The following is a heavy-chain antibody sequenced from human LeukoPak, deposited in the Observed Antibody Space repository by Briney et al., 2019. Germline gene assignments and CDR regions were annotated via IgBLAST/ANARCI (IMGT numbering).Heavy chain of an antibody. J-gene: IGHJ5*02. V-gene: IGHV1-8*03. CDR2: LNPNSGNT. CDR3: ARMAVSGRDNSFDP. D-gene: IGHD6-19*01. CDR1: GYTFTTYD. Sequence: ASVKVSCKASGYTFTTYDINWVRQAAGQGLEWMGWLNPNSGNTGYAQKFQGRVTITRNTSINTAYMELSSLRSEDTAVYYCARMAVSGRDNSFDPWGQGSLVTVSS.